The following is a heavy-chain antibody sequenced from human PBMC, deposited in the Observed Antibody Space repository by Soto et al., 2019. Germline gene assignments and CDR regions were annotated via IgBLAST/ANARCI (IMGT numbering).Heavy chain of an antibody. V-gene: IGHV5-10-1*01. CDR2: IDPSDSYT. CDR1: GYSFTSYL. Sequence: PGESLKICCKGSGYSFTSYLISWVRQMPGKGVEWMGRIDPSDSYTNYSPCFQGHVTISADKSISTAYLQWSSLKASDTAMYYCARQGVIVYRQGDYYYGMDVWGQGTTVTVSS. D-gene: IGHD2-8*01. J-gene: IGHJ6*02. CDR3: ARQGVIVYRQGDYYYGMDV.